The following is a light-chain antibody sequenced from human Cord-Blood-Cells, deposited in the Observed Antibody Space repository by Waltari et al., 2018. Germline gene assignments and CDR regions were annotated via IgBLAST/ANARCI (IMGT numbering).Light chain of an antibody. J-gene: IGLJ3*02. V-gene: IGLV2-11*01. CDR3: CSSAGSYTWV. CDR1: SSDVGGYNY. Sequence: QSALTQPRSVSGSPGQSVTISCTGTSSDVGGYNYVSWYQQHPGKAPKIMIYDVSKRPSGVPDRLCGSKSGNTASLTISGLHGEDEADYYCCSSAGSYTWVFGGGTKLTVL. CDR2: DVS.